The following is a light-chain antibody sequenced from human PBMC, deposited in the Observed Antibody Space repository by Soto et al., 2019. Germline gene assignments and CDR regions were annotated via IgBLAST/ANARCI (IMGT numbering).Light chain of an antibody. Sequence: EIVLTQSTGTLSLSPGERATLSCRASQSVSSSYLAWYQQKPGQAPRLLIYVASSRATGIPDRFRGSGSGTDFSLTISRLEPEDFAVYYCQQYGSSPLTFGGGTKVEIK. CDR3: QQYGSSPLT. V-gene: IGKV3-20*01. J-gene: IGKJ4*01. CDR2: VAS. CDR1: QSVSSSY.